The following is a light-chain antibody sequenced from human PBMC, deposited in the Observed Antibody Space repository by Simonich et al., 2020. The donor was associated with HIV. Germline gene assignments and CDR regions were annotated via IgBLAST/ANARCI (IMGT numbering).Light chain of an antibody. J-gene: IGKJ2*01. Sequence: EIVLTQSPGTLSLSPGERATLSCRASQSVSSSYLAWYQQRPGQAPRLLIYGASNRATGIPARFSGSGSGTEFTLTISSMQSEDFAIYYCQQYNNWYTFGQGTKLEIK. V-gene: IGKV3-15*01. CDR2: GAS. CDR1: QSVSSSY. CDR3: QQYNNWYT.